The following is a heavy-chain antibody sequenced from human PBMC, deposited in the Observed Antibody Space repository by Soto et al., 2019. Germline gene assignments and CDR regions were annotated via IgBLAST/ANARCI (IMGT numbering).Heavy chain of an antibody. V-gene: IGHV3-23*01. CDR1: GFTFRSYV. D-gene: IGHD3-22*01. CDR2: LTGGYGAT. J-gene: IGHJ4*02. CDR3: AKGSADSRPYYFDS. Sequence: PGGSLRLSCAATGFTFRSYVMSWVRQDAVKGLEWISALTGGYGATYYADSVKGRFTISRDNSNNMLYLQMDSLRAEDTAVYFCAKGSADSRPYYFDSWGPGTLVTVSS.